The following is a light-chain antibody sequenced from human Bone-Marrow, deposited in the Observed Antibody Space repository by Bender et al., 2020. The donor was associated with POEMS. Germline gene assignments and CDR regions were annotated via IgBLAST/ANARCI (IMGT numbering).Light chain of an antibody. V-gene: IGLV1-44*01. J-gene: IGLJ3*02. CDR1: SSKFGSYP. CDR2: NNS. CDR3: ATWDDSLNGWV. Sequence: QSVLTQPPSASGTPGQRVTISCSGSSSKFGSYPVNWYQQLPGAAPKLVIFNNSQRPSGVPDRFSGSNSGTSASLAISGLLSGDEADFYCATWDDSLNGWVFGGGTKLTVL.